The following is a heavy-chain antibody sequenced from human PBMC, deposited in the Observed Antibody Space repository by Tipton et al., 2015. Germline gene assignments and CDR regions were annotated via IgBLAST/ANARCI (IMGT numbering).Heavy chain of an antibody. CDR1: GFGFSDSG. D-gene: IGHD4-17*01. J-gene: IGHJ1*01. Sequence: SLRLSCAASGFGFSDSGMHWVRQASGKGLEWVGRIRSRANNYATAYAASMKGRFTISRDDSTNTTYLQMNSLRADDTAVYSCAKVGGNYGDGDFQHWGQGTLVTVSS. CDR2: IRSRANNYAT. CDR3: AKVGGNYGDGDFQH. V-gene: IGHV3-73*01.